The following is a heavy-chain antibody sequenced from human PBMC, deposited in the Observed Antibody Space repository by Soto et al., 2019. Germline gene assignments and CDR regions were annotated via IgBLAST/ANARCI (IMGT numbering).Heavy chain of an antibody. V-gene: IGHV1-18*01. CDR2: ISAHNGNT. CDR3: AREGLHPPWYFDL. D-gene: IGHD4-4*01. Sequence: QVQLVQSGVEVKKPGASVKVSCKASGYTFTNYGISWVRQAPGQGLEWVGWISAHNGNTNYGQKVQGRVTMTTDTSTSTAYMELRSLRSDDTAGYYCAREGLHPPWYFDLWGRGTLVTVSS. CDR1: GYTFTNYG. J-gene: IGHJ2*01.